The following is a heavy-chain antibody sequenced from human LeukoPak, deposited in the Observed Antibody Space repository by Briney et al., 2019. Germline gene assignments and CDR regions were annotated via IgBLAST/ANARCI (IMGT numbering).Heavy chain of an antibody. CDR1: GGTFSSYA. CDR3: ARAIRYSSSWFDAFDI. V-gene: IGHV1-69*04. Sequence: GASVKVSCKASGGTFSSYAISWVRQAPGQGLEWMGRIIPILGIANYAQKFRGRVTITADKSTSTAYMELSSLRSEDTAVYYCARAIRYSSSWFDAFDIWGQGTMVTVSS. D-gene: IGHD6-13*01. CDR2: IIPILGIA. J-gene: IGHJ3*02.